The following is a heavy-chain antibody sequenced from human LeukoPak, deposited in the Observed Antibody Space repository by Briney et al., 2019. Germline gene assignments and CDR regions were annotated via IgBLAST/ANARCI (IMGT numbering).Heavy chain of an antibody. CDR3: ARSESEYGDPYSPFDY. V-gene: IGHV4-59*01. J-gene: IGHJ4*02. Sequence: PSETLSLTCTVSGGSISSYYWSWIRQPPGKGLEWIGYIYYSGSTNYNPSLKSRVTISVDTSKNQFSLKLSSVTAADTAVYYCARSESEYGDPYSPFDYWGQGTLVTVSS. D-gene: IGHD4-17*01. CDR2: IYYSGST. CDR1: GGSISSYY.